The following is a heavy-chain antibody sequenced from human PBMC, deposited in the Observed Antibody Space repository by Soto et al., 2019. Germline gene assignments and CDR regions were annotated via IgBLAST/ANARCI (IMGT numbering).Heavy chain of an antibody. Sequence: AGGSLRLSCAASGFIFTNYWMTWVRQAPGKGLEWVAIIKYDGNEKYYVDPVKGRFTISRDNAKNSVYLQMNSLRAEDTAVYYCARVRYYDRNFDYWGQGTLVTVS. V-gene: IGHV3-7*05. CDR2: IKYDGNEK. CDR1: GFIFTNYW. J-gene: IGHJ4*02. CDR3: ARVRYYDRNFDY. D-gene: IGHD3-16*01.